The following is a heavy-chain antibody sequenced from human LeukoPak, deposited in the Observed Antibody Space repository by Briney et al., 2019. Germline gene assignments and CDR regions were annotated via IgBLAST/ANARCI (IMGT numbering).Heavy chain of an antibody. Sequence: PGGSLRLSCAASGLTFSSYEMNWVRQAPGKGLEWVSYIGSSGSTINYADSVKGRFTISRDNAKNSLYLQMNSLRAEDTAVYYCARGGGVYYYYYGMDVWGKGPTVTVSS. J-gene: IGHJ6*04. CDR1: GLTFSSYE. CDR3: ARGGGVYYYYYGMDV. D-gene: IGHD2-8*01. CDR2: IGSSGSTI. V-gene: IGHV3-48*03.